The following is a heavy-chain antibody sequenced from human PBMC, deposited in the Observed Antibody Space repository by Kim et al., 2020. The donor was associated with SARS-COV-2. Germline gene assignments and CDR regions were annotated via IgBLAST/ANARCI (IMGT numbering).Heavy chain of an antibody. Sequence: GGSLRLSCAASGFTFSSYSMNWVRQAPGKGLEWVSSISSSSSYIYYADSVKGRFTISRDNAKNSLYLQMNSLRAEDTAVYYCARDGRQYQLLPGTPYYYGMDVWGQGDTGTVS. J-gene: IGHJ6*02. V-gene: IGHV3-21*01. CDR2: ISSSSSYI. D-gene: IGHD2-2*01. CDR3: ARDGRQYQLLPGTPYYYGMDV. CDR1: GFTFSSYS.